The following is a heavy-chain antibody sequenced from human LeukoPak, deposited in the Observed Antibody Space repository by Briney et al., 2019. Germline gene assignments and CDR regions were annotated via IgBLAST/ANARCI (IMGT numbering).Heavy chain of an antibody. Sequence: PSEALSLTCTVSGASFNSDDQYWNWIRQSPGRGLEWIGSIHPSGMLYNNPSLESRVTMSRDTSKNQFSLNLNSVTAADTAVYFCSRGLDSRKLGYWGQGILVTVSS. J-gene: IGHJ4*02. D-gene: IGHD3-22*01. CDR2: IHPSGML. V-gene: IGHV4-31*03. CDR1: GASFNSDDQY. CDR3: SRGLDSRKLGY.